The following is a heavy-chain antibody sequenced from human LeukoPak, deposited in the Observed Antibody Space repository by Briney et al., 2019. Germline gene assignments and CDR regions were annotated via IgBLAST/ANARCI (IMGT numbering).Heavy chain of an antibody. Sequence: PGGSLRLSCAASGFTFSSYGMHWVRQAPGKGLEWGAVISYDGSNKYYADSVKGRFTISRDNSKNTLYLQMNRLRDEDTAVYYCAKDYGGLQWLLYYFDYWGQGTLVTVSS. D-gene: IGHD6-19*01. J-gene: IGHJ4*02. CDR1: GFTFSSYG. V-gene: IGHV3-30*18. CDR3: AKDYGGLQWLLYYFDY. CDR2: ISYDGSNK.